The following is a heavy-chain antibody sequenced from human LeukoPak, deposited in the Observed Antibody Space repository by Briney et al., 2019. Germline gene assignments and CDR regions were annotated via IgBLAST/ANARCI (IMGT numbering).Heavy chain of an antibody. CDR3: AREVYDSNYFDY. D-gene: IGHD3-22*01. CDR2: IYYSGST. CDR1: GGSISSGDYY. J-gene: IGHJ4*02. Sequence: SETLSLTCTVSGGSISSGDYYWSWIRQPPGKGLEWIGYIYYSGSTYYNPSLKSRVTISVDTSKNQFSLKLSSVTAADTAVYYCAREVYDSNYFDYWGQGTLVTVSS. V-gene: IGHV4-30-4*01.